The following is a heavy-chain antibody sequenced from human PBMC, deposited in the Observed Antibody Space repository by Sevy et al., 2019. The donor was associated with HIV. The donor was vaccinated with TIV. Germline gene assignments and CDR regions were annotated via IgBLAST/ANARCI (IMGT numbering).Heavy chain of an antibody. CDR3: ATSRRDDYNYYFDS. V-gene: IGHV3-48*03. Sequence: GGSLRLSCTASGFTFSRYEMNWVRQGPGKGLEWASHISTGGLPGGGPIYYAHSVKGRFTISRDNAKNSLYLQMNSLRAEDTAVYYCATSRRDDYNYYFDSWGQGTLVTVSS. J-gene: IGHJ4*02. D-gene: IGHD4-4*01. CDR1: GFTFSRYE. CDR2: ISTGGLPGGGPI.